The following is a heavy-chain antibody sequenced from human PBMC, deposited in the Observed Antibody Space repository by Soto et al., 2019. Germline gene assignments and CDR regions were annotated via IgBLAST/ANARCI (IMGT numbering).Heavy chain of an antibody. J-gene: IGHJ4*02. V-gene: IGHV1-69*04. Sequence: SVKVSCKASGYTFTSYGISWVRQAPGQGLEWMGRVIPNLGVTNYAKKFQGRFTIVVDTSTSTAYMELNSLRYEDTAVYYCARDKGYCSDTSCPDFDFWGQGTQVTVSS. CDR2: VIPNLGVT. CDR1: GYTFTSYG. CDR3: ARDKGYCSDTSCPDFDF. D-gene: IGHD2-15*01.